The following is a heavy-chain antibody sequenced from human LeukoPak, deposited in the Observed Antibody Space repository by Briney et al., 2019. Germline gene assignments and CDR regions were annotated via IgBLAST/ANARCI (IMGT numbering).Heavy chain of an antibody. V-gene: IGHV1-8*03. CDR3: ARVSPGPLPDY. Sequence: GASVKVSCKASGYTFSNYDINWVRRAPGQGLEWMGWMNPNSGNSGYARNFQGRVTITRDTSMSTAYMELSSLRSEDTAVYYCARVSPGPLPDYWGQGTLVTVSS. J-gene: IGHJ4*02. D-gene: IGHD2/OR15-2a*01. CDR1: GYTFSNYD. CDR2: MNPNSGNS.